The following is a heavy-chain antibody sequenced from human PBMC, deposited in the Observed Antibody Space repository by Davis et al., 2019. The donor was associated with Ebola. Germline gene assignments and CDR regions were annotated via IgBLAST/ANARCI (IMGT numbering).Heavy chain of an antibody. CDR3: AKVSAGDYYYYGMDV. D-gene: IGHD4-17*01. CDR2: ISYDGSNK. Sequence: GGSLRLSCAASGFTLSSYEMNWVRQAPGKGLEWVAVISYDGSNKYYADSVKGRFTISRDNSKNTLYLQMNSLGAEDTAVYYCAKVSAGDYYYYGMDVWGQGTTVTVSS. J-gene: IGHJ6*02. CDR1: GFTLSSYE. V-gene: IGHV3-30*18.